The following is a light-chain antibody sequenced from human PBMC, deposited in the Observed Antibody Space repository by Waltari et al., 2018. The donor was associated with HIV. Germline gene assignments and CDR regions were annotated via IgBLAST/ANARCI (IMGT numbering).Light chain of an antibody. CDR1: QSVSSSS. CDR3: QQYGSSPPMA. V-gene: IGKV3-20*01. J-gene: IGKJ5*01. CDR2: GAS. Sequence: EIVLTQSPGTLSLSPGERATLSCRASQSVSSSSLAWYQQKPGQAPRLLIYGASSRATGIPDRFSGSGSGTDFTLTISRLEPEDFAVYYCQQYGSSPPMAFGQGTRLEIK.